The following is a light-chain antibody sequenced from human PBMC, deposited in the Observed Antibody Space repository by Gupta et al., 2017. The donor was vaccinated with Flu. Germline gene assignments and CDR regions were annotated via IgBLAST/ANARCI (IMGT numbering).Light chain of an antibody. V-gene: IGKV2-30*01. CDR3: MKGTHWPQRFT. Sequence: DVVMTQSPSALHVPLGQPAFISCRSSQSLVYSDGNTYLNWLQQRPGQSPRRLIYKVSNRDSEFPDRFSGSGSGTDFTLKISRVEAEDVGVYYCMKGTHWPQRFTFGPGTKVEIK. J-gene: IGKJ3*01. CDR2: KVS. CDR1: QSLVYSDGNTY.